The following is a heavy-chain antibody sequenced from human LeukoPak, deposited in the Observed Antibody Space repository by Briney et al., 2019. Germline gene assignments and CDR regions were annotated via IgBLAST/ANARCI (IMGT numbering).Heavy chain of an antibody. D-gene: IGHD6-6*01. CDR3: ARGGLSIAARPLAFDI. V-gene: IGHV1-69*13. CDR1: GGTFSSYA. Sequence: GASVEVSCKASGGTFSSYAISWVRQAPGQGLEWMGGIIPIFGTANYAQKFQGRVTITADESTSTAYMELSSLRSEDTAVYYCARGGLSIAARPLAFDIWGQGTMVTVSS. CDR2: IIPIFGTA. J-gene: IGHJ3*02.